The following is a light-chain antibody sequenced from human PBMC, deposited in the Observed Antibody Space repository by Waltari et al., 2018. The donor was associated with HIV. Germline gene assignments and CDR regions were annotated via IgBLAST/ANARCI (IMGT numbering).Light chain of an antibody. J-gene: IGLJ2*01. V-gene: IGLV2-11*01. CDR1: SRDVGLYKY. CDR3: CSYAGSYTLI. Sequence: HSALTQPRSVSGSPGQSVTISCTGTSRDVGLYKYVSWYQQHPGKVPKRLIYDLNDRPSGVPDRFSGSKSGTTASLTISGLQAEDEAFYYCCSYAGSYTLIFGGGTKLTVL. CDR2: DLN.